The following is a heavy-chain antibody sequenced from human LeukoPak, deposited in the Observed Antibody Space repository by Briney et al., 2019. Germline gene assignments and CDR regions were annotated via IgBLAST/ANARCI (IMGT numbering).Heavy chain of an antibody. V-gene: IGHV1-2*02. CDR3: ARDRECSGGSCYSWFDP. CDR1: GYTFTGYY. Sequence: GASVKVSCKASGYTFTGYYMHWVRQAPGQGLEWMGWINPNSGGTNYAQKFQGRVTTTRDTSISTAYMELSRLRSDDTAVYYCARDRECSGGSCYSWFDPWGQGTLVTVSS. J-gene: IGHJ5*02. CDR2: INPNSGGT. D-gene: IGHD2-15*01.